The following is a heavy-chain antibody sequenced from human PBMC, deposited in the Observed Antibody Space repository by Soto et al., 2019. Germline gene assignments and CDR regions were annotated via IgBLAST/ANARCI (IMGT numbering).Heavy chain of an antibody. V-gene: IGHV2-5*02. Sequence: SGPTLVNPTQTLTLTCTFSGFSLSTSGVGVGWIRQPPGKALEWLALIYWDDDKRYSPSLKSRLTITKDTSKNQVVLTVTNMDPVDTATYYCARFSSGWSPEYYFDYWGQGTTVTVSS. CDR2: IYWDDDK. CDR1: GFSLSTSGVG. D-gene: IGHD6-19*01. J-gene: IGHJ4*03. CDR3: ARFSSGWSPEYYFDY.